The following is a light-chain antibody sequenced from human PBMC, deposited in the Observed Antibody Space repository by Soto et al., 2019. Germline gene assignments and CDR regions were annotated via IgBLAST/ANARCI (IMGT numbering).Light chain of an antibody. CDR1: QSVSSY. CDR2: DAS. CDR3: QQRSNWRFT. V-gene: IGKV3-11*01. J-gene: IGKJ2*01. Sequence: EIVLTQSPATLSLSPGERATLSCRASQSVSSYLAWYRHKPGQAPRLLIYDASNRATGIPARFSGSGSGTEYTLTISSLEPEDFAVYYCQQRSNWRFTFGQGTKLEIK.